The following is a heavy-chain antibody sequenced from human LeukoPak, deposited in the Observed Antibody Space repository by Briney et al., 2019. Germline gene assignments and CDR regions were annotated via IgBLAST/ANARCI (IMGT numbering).Heavy chain of an antibody. Sequence: ASVKVSCKASGYTFTSYDFNWVRQATGQRPEWMGWMSPNSGDTGYAQKFQDRVTMTRNTSISTAYMELSSLRSDDTAAYYCARGPPNWGYDYWGPGTLVTVSS. V-gene: IGHV1-8*01. J-gene: IGHJ4*02. CDR3: ARGPPNWGYDY. D-gene: IGHD7-27*01. CDR2: MSPNSGDT. CDR1: GYTFTSYD.